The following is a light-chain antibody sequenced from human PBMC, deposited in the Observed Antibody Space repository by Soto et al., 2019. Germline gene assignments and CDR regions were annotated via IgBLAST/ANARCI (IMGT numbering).Light chain of an antibody. V-gene: IGLV2-14*03. Sequence: QSALTQPASVSGSPGQSITISCTGTSSDIGRYNYVSWFQQHPGKAPKLIIYDVTNRPAGISSRFSGSKSGNTASLTISGLQAEDEADYYCSSYTSSSTEVFGGGTKLTVL. CDR2: DVT. CDR3: SSYTSSSTEV. J-gene: IGLJ2*01. CDR1: SSDIGRYNY.